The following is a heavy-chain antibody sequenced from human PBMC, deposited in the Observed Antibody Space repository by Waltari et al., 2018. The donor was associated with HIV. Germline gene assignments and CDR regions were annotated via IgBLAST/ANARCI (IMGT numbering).Heavy chain of an antibody. CDR1: GFSFSSYW. CDR2: IHSDGSST. J-gene: IGHJ4*02. CDR3: ARGGVGSFDY. Sequence: EVQLVESGGGLVQPGGSLRLSCAASGFSFSSYWMHWVRQAPGKGLVWVSLIHSDGSSTTYADAVKGRFTISRDNAKNTVYLQMNSLRGEDTAVYYCARGGVGSFDYWGQGLLVTVSS. D-gene: IGHD2-8*02. V-gene: IGHV3-74*01.